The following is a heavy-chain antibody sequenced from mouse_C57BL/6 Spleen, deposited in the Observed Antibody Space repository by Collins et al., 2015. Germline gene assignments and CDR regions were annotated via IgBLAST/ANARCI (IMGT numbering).Heavy chain of an antibody. CDR2: INPNNGGT. J-gene: IGHJ4*01. V-gene: IGHV1-26*01. CDR1: GYTFTDYY. Sequence: EVQLQQSGPELVKPGASVKISCKASGYTFTDYYMNWVKQSHGKSLEWIGDINPNNGGTSYNQKFKGKATLTVDKSSSTAYMELRSLTSEDSAVYYCARPPRSLYAMDYWGQGTSVTVSS. D-gene: IGHD6-1*01. CDR3: ARPPRSLYAMDY.